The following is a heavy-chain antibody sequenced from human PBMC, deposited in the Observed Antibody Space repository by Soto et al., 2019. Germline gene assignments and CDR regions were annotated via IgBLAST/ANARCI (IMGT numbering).Heavy chain of an antibody. J-gene: IGHJ5*02. CDR1: GYTFTSYG. CDR2: ISAYNGNT. V-gene: IGHV1-18*01. D-gene: IGHD3-10*01. CDR3: ARGYYGSGTLGWFDP. Sequence: QVQLVQSGAEVKKPGASVKVSCKASGYTFTSYGIIWVRQAPVQGLEWMGWISAYNGNTNYAQKLQGRVTMTTDTSTSTAYLELRSLRSDDTAVYYCARGYYGSGTLGWFDPWGQGTLVTVSS.